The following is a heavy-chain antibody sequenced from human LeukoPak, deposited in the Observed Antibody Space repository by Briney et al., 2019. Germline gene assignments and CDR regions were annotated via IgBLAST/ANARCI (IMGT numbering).Heavy chain of an antibody. CDR1: GGSISSGGYY. CDR3: ARDRDPTYYYDGSGYDWYFDL. V-gene: IGHV4-31*03. D-gene: IGHD3-22*01. CDR2: IYYSGST. J-gene: IGHJ2*01. Sequence: PSETLSLTCTVSGGSISSGGYYWSWIRQHPGKGLEWIGYIYYSGSTYYNPPLKSRVTISVDTSKNQFSLKLSSVTAADTAVYYCARDRDPTYYYDGSGYDWYFDLWGLGTLVTVSS.